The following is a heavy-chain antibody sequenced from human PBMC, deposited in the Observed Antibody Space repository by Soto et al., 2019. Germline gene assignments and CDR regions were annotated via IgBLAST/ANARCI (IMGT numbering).Heavy chain of an antibody. V-gene: IGHV4-31*03. J-gene: IGHJ5*02. CDR1: GGSISSGGYY. CDR3: ARSVFP. CDR2: IYYIGST. Sequence: QVQLQESGPGLVKPSQTLSLTCTVSGGSISSGGYYWNWIRQHPGKGLEWIGYIYYIGSTYYNPSLKGRVTTSLDTSKNQFSLKLSSVTGADTAVYYCARSVFPWGQGTLVTVSS.